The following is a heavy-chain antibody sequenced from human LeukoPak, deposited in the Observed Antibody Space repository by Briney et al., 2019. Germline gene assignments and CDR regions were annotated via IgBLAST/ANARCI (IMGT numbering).Heavy chain of an antibody. D-gene: IGHD6-19*01. CDR3: ARGEVAVAGTFRYYYYMDV. Sequence: ASVKVSCKASGYTFTSYDINWVRQATGQGLEWMGWMNPNSGNTGYAQKFQGRVTITRNTSISTAYMELSSLRSEDTAVYYCARGEVAVAGTFRYYYYMDVWGKGTTVTVSS. CDR2: MNPNSGNT. V-gene: IGHV1-8*03. CDR1: GYTFTSYD. J-gene: IGHJ6*03.